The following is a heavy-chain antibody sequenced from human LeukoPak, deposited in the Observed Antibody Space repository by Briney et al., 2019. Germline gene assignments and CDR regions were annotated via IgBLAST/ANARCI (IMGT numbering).Heavy chain of an antibody. D-gene: IGHD3-22*01. CDR2: IYYSGCT. V-gene: IGHV4-39*01. CDR3: AGEIVVATFDVLDI. CDR1: GGSISSSSYY. Sequence: SETLSLTCTVSGGSISSSSYYWGWIRQPPGKGLEWIGSIYYSGCTDYSPSLKSRVTISLDTSKNQFSLKLSSVTAADTAGCYCAGEIVVATFDVLDIWGQGTMVTVSS. J-gene: IGHJ3*02.